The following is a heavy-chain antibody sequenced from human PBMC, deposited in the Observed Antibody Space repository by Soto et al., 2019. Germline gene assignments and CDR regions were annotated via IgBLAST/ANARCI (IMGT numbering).Heavy chain of an antibody. D-gene: IGHD3-22*01. CDR1: GGSISSSSYY. J-gene: IGHJ6*02. CDR3: ARQIAVSIGYSYYYYYGMDV. Sequence: SETLSLTCTVSGGSISSSSYYWGWIRQPPGKGLEWIGSIYYSGSTYYNPSLKSRVTISVDTSKNQFSLKLSSVTAADTAVYYCARQIAVSIGYSYYYYYGMDVWGQGTTVTVSS. V-gene: IGHV4-39*01. CDR2: IYYSGST.